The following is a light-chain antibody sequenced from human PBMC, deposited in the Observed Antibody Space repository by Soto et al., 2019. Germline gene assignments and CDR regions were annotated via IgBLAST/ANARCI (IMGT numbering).Light chain of an antibody. J-gene: IGKJ5*01. CDR2: AAS. V-gene: IGKV1-27*01. CDR1: QGISNF. Sequence: DIQMTQSPSSLSASVGDRVTITCRASQGISNFLAWYQQKPGKVPKLLIPAASTLQSGVPSRFSGSGSATDFTLTITSLQPEDVATYYCQKYSSVITFGQGTRLEIK. CDR3: QKYSSVIT.